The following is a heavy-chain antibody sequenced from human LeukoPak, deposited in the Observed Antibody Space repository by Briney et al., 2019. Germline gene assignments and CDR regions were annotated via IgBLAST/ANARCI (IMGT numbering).Heavy chain of an antibody. CDR1: GFTFSSYG. CDR2: ISSSSSYI. Sequence: VGSLRLSCAESGFTFSSYGIHWVRQAPGKWLEWVSSISSSSSYIYYADSVKGRFTISRDNAKNSLYLQMNSLRAEDTAVYYCARDKDQLRTLSPIDYWGQGTLVTVTS. V-gene: IGHV3-21*01. D-gene: IGHD2-2*01. CDR3: ARDKDQLRTLSPIDY. J-gene: IGHJ4*02.